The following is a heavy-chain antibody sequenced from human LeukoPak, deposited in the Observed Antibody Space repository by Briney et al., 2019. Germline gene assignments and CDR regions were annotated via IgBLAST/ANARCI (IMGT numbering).Heavy chain of an antibody. CDR1: GFTFSSYG. D-gene: IGHD3-22*01. V-gene: IGHV3-30*18. Sequence: GGSLRLSCAASGFTFSSYGMHWVRQAPGKGLEWVAVISYDGSNKYYADSVKGRFTISRDNSKNTLYLQMNSLRAEDTAVYYCANDLFHYYDSSGPARTLRRPFDDIWGQGTMVTVSS. J-gene: IGHJ3*02. CDR2: ISYDGSNK. CDR3: ANDLFHYYDSSGPARTLRRPFDDI.